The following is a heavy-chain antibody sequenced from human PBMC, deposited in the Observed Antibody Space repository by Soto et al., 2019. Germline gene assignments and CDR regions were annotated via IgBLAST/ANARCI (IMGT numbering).Heavy chain of an antibody. CDR2: IYNSGST. V-gene: IGHV4-59*01. D-gene: IGHD2-2*01. CDR1: GVSISSSY. CDR3: ARDRAFCSSRSCCSPPDYCYDMYV. Sequence: QVQLQESGPGLVKPSETLSLTCTVSGVSISSSYWSWIRQPPGKGLEWIGYIYNSGSTNYNPSLKSRVTKSVDTAKNQVSLGLSAVTAADTAVYYCARDRAFCSSRSCCSPPDYCYDMYVWGKGTTVTVS. J-gene: IGHJ6*03.